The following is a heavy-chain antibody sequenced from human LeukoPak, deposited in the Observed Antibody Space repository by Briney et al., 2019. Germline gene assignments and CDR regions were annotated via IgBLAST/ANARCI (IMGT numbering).Heavy chain of an antibody. CDR1: GFTFSDHY. J-gene: IGHJ6*03. D-gene: IGHD3-3*01. V-gene: IGHV3-72*01. Sequence: PGGSLRLSCAASGFTFSDHYMDWVRQAPGKGLEWVGRTRNKANSYTTEYAASVKGRFTISRDDSKNSLYLQMNSLKTEDTAVYYCTTEVLRFLEWFEADYYYYYMDVWGKGTTVTVSS. CDR3: TTEVLRFLEWFEADYYYYYMDV. CDR2: TRNKANSYTT.